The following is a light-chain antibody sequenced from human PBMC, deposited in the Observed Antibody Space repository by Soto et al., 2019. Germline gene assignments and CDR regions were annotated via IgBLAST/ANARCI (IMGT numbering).Light chain of an antibody. Sequence: EIVLTQSPGTLSLSPGERATLSCRASQSVSSSYLAWYQQKPGQAPRLLIYGASTRATGIPGRFSGSGSGTDFTLTITRLEPEDFAVYHCQQHASSPITFGQGTRLESK. CDR3: QQHASSPIT. CDR1: QSVSSSY. CDR2: GAS. V-gene: IGKV3-20*01. J-gene: IGKJ5*01.